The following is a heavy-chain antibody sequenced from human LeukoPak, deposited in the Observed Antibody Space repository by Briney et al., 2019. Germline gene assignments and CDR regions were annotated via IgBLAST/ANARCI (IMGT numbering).Heavy chain of an antibody. V-gene: IGHV3-7*01. J-gene: IGHJ4*02. CDR2: INQDESEN. CDR3: ARVRGREYYYDSSGYYLFDY. Sequence: PGESLRLSCAASGFTFSTYWMSWVRQTPGKGLEWVAKINQDESENYYVDSVKGRFTISRDNAKNSLYLQMNRLRAEDTAVYYCARVRGREYYYDSSGYYLFDYRGQGTLVTVSS. D-gene: IGHD3-22*01. CDR1: GFTFSTYW.